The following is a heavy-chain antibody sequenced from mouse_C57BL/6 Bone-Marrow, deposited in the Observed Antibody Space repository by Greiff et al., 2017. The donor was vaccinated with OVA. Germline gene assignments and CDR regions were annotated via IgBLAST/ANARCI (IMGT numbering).Heavy chain of an antibody. CDR3: ARHYYGSSYPYYFDY. V-gene: IGHV1-80*01. CDR1: GYAFSSYW. CDR2: IYPGDGDT. J-gene: IGHJ2*01. Sequence: QVYVKQSGAELVKPGASVKISCKASGYAFSSYWMNWVKQRPGKGLEWIGQIYPGDGDTNYNGKFKGKATLTADKSSSTAYMQLSSLTSEDSSVYFCARHYYGSSYPYYFDYWGQGTTLTVSS. D-gene: IGHD1-1*01.